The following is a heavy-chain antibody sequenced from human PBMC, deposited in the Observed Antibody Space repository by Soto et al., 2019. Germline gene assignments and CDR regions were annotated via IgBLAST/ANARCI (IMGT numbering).Heavy chain of an antibody. J-gene: IGHJ4*02. CDR3: ARVAVAGTRVDY. D-gene: IGHD6-19*01. Sequence: ASETLSLTCAVSGGSISSGGYSWSWIRQPPGKGLEWIGYIYHSGSTYYNPSLKSRVTISVDRSKNQFSLKLSSVTAADTAVYYCARVAVAGTRVDYWGQGTLVT. V-gene: IGHV4-30-2*01. CDR2: IYHSGST. CDR1: GGSISSGGYS.